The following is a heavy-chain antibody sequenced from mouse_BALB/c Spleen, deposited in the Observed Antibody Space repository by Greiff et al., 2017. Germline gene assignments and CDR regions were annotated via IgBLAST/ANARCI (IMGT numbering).Heavy chain of an antibody. D-gene: IGHD3-2*01. J-gene: IGHJ4*01. CDR3: ARHDSSGYDY. Sequence: DVMLVESGGGLVQPGGSLKLSCAASGFTFSSYTMSWVRQTPEKRLEWVAYISNGGGSTYYPDTVKGRFTISRDNAKNTLYLQMSSLKSEDTAMYYCARHDSSGYDYWGQGTSVTVSS. CDR2: ISNGGGST. CDR1: GFTFSSYT. V-gene: IGHV5-12-2*01.